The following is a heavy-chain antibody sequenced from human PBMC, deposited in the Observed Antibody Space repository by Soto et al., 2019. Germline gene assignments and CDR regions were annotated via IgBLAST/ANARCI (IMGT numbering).Heavy chain of an antibody. CDR3: ARLKTYDVLNKSDY. CDR1: GFTFSSYG. J-gene: IGHJ4*02. Sequence: GGSLRLSCAASGFTFSSYGMHWVRQAPGKGLEWVAVISYDGNNKYYADSVKGRFTISRDNSKNTLYLQMNSLRAEDTAVYYCARLKTYDVLNKSDYWGQGSLVTVSS. CDR2: ISYDGNNK. V-gene: IGHV3-30*03. D-gene: IGHD3-9*01.